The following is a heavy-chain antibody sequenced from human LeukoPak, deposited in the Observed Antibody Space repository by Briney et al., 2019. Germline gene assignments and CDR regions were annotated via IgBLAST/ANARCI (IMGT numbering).Heavy chain of an antibody. J-gene: IGHJ6*03. CDR1: GFTFSSYW. CDR2: IKQDGSEK. Sequence: GSLRLSCAASGFTFSSYWMSWVRQAPGKGLEWVANIKQDGSEKYYVDSVKGRFTISRDNAKNSLYLQMNSLRAEDTAVYYCARRGYSYGLIHYYYYYMDVWGKGTTVTVSS. D-gene: IGHD5-18*01. CDR3: ARRGYSYGLIHYYYYYMDV. V-gene: IGHV3-7*01.